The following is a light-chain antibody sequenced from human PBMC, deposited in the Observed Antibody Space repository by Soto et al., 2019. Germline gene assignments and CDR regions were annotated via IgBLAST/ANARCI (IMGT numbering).Light chain of an antibody. CDR3: QQYGSSPWT. CDR1: QSVSSSY. J-gene: IGKJ1*01. CDR2: GAS. V-gene: IGKV3-20*01. Sequence: EIVLTQSPGTLSLSPGERATLSCRASQSVSSSYLAWYQQKPGQAPRLLIYGASSRATGIPDRFSGSGSGTDLTLPISRLEPEDFAVYYCQQYGSSPWTFGQGTKVDIK.